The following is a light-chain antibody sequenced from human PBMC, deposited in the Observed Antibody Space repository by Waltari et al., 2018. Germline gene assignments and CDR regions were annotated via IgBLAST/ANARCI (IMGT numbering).Light chain of an antibody. CDR1: HIGTYS. Sequence: SYVVTQPPSVSVAPGETATLTCGGDHIGTYSVHWYQQKAGQAPGLVIFYDRDRPSGIPDRFSGSNSGNTATLTISRVEAGDEARYYCHVWHPHVDPGVFGTGTEVTVL. CDR2: YDR. V-gene: IGLV3-21*04. J-gene: IGLJ1*01. CDR3: HVWHPHVDPGV.